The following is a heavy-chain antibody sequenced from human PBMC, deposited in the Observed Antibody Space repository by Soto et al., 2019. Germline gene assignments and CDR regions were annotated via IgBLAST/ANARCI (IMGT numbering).Heavy chain of an antibody. CDR1: GFTFSSYA. D-gene: IGHD2-15*01. V-gene: IGHV3-23*01. CDR2: ISGSGGST. CDR3: AKGGRKLLLALRY. J-gene: IGHJ4*02. Sequence: EVQLLESGGGLVQPGGSLRLSCAASGFTFSSYAMSWVRQAPGKGLEWVSAISGSGGSTYYADSVKGRFTISRDNSKNTLYLQMNSLRAEDTAVHYCAKGGRKLLLALRYSGQGTLVTVSS.